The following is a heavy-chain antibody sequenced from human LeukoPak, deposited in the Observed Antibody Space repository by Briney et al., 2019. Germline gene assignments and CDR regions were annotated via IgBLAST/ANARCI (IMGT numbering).Heavy chain of an antibody. CDR3: AKDLLSRYGWFDS. CDR2: IRYDGSNK. D-gene: IGHD3-9*01. J-gene: IGHJ5*01. V-gene: IGHV3-30*02. CDR1: GFTFSSYG. Sequence: GGSLRLSCAASGFTFSSYGMHWVRQAPGKGLEWVAFIRYDGSNKYYADSVKGRFTISRDNSKNTLYLQMNSLRAEDTAVYYCAKDLLSRYGWFDSWGQGTLVTVSS.